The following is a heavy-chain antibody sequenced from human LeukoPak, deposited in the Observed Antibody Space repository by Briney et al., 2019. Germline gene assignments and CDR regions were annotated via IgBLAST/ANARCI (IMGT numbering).Heavy chain of an antibody. Sequence: ASVKVSCKASGGTFSSYAISWVRQAPGQGLEWMGGIIPIFGTANYAQKFQGRVTITADESTSTAYMELSSLRSEDTAVYYCARDLVNSGYYYGIDYWGQGTLVTVSS. D-gene: IGHD3-22*01. J-gene: IGHJ4*02. CDR1: GGTFSSYA. CDR2: IIPIFGTA. V-gene: IGHV1-69*01. CDR3: ARDLVNSGYYYGIDY.